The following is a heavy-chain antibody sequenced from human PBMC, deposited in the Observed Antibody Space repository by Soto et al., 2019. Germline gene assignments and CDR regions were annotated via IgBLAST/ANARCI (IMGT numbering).Heavy chain of an antibody. J-gene: IGHJ6*02. D-gene: IGHD6-13*01. CDR2: MNPINGAT. CDR1: GYDFTAYD. CDR3: GRGPSPRAPAGGTPYYYAMDV. Sequence: ASVKVSCKASGYDFTAYDINWVRQASGQGLEWMGWMNPINGATGSARRFQGRVSMTRNTATGTAYLELTSLRSDDTAVYYCGRGPSPRAPAGGTPYYYAMDVWG. V-gene: IGHV1-8*02.